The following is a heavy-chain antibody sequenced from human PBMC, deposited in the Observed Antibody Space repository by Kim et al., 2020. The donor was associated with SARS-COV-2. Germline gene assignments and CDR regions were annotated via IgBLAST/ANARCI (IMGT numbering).Heavy chain of an antibody. J-gene: IGHJ4*02. CDR2: IKSKTDGGTT. D-gene: IGHD3-10*01. Sequence: GGSLRLSCAASGFTFSNAWMSWVRQAPGKWLEWVGRIKSKTDGGTTDYAAPVKGRFTISRDDSKNTLYLQMNSLKTEDTAVYYCTTDRGVPSGATYYFDYWGQGTLVTVSS. CDR3: TTDRGVPSGATYYFDY. V-gene: IGHV3-15*01. CDR1: GFTFSNAW.